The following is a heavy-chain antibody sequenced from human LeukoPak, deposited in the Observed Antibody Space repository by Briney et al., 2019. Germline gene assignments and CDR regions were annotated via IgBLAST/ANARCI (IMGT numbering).Heavy chain of an antibody. CDR1: GFTFSSYA. CDR3: AKSRSPYSSSSPELDY. J-gene: IGHJ4*02. CDR2: ISGSGGST. Sequence: GGSLRLSCAASGFTFSSYAMSWARQAPGKGLEWVSAISGSGGSTYYADSVKGRFTISRDNSKNTLYLQMNSLRAEDTAVYYCAKSRSPYSSSSPELDYWGQGTLVTVSS. V-gene: IGHV3-23*01. D-gene: IGHD6-6*01.